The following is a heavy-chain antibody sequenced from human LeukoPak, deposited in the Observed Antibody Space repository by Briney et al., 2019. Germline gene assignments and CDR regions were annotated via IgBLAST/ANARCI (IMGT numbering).Heavy chain of an antibody. Sequence: GGSLRLSCAASGFTFSDYYMSWIRQAPGKGLEWVLYISSSGSTIYYADSVKGRFTISRDNAKNSLYLQMNSLRAEDTAVYYCAGSIAAAGTSAFDIWGQGTMVTVSS. V-gene: IGHV3-11*01. J-gene: IGHJ3*02. CDR3: AGSIAAAGTSAFDI. CDR1: GFTFSDYY. CDR2: ISSSGSTI. D-gene: IGHD6-13*01.